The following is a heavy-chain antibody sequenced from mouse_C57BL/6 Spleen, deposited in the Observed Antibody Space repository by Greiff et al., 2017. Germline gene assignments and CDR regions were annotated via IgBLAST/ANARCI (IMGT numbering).Heavy chain of an antibody. CDR3: ARPSSGSYWYFDV. J-gene: IGHJ1*03. D-gene: IGHD3-2*02. CDR1: GYAFSSSW. Sequence: QVHVKQSGPELVKPGASVKISCKASGYAFSSSWMNWVKQRPGKGLEWIGRIYPGDGDTNYNGKFKGKATLTADKSSSTAYMQLSSLTSEDSAVYFCARPSSGSYWYFDVWGTGTTVTVSS. CDR2: IYPGDGDT. V-gene: IGHV1-82*01.